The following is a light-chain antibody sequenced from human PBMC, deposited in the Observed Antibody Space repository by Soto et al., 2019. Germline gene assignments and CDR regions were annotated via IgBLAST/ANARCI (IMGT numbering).Light chain of an antibody. CDR3: CSYAGSSLYV. Sequence: QSALTQPASVSGSPGQSITISCTGTSGDVGSYNLVSWYQQHPGKAPKLMIYEVSKRPAGVSNRFSGSKSGNTASLTISGLQAEDEADYYCCSYAGSSLYVFGTGTKVTVL. CDR2: EVS. J-gene: IGLJ1*01. CDR1: SGDVGSYNL. V-gene: IGLV2-23*02.